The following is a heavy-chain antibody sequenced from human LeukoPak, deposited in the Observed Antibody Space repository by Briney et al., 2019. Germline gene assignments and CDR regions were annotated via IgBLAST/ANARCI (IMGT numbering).Heavy chain of an antibody. J-gene: IGHJ4*02. CDR1: GGSISSSSYY. V-gene: IGHV4-31*03. CDR2: IYYSGST. Sequence: PSETLSLTCTVSGGSISSSSYYWGWIRQHPGKGLEWIGYIYYSGSTYYNPSLKSRVTISVDTSKNQFSLKLSSVTATDTAVYYCARAVGFVYYDILTGYLDYWGQGTLVTVSS. CDR3: ARAVGFVYYDILTGYLDY. D-gene: IGHD3-9*01.